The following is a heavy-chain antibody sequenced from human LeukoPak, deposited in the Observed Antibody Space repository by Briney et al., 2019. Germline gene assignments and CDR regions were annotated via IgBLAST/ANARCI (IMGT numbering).Heavy chain of an antibody. D-gene: IGHD2-21*02. V-gene: IGHV4-34*01. CDR3: ARVSPPSDTENCGGDCYNDY. J-gene: IGHJ4*02. CDR1: GVSFSGYY. CDR2: INHSGST. Sequence: SETQSLTCAVYGVSFSGYYWSWIRQPPGKGLEWIGEINHSGSTNYNPSLKSRVTISVDTSKNQFSLKLSSVTAADTAVYYCARVSPPSDTENCGGDCYNDYWGQGTLVTVSS.